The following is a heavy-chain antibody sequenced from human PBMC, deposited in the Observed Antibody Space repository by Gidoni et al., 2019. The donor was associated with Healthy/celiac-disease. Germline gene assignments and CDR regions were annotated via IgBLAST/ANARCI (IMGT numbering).Heavy chain of an antibody. V-gene: IGHV3-64D*06. CDR2: ISSNGGST. CDR3: VKDQQQWLDRFDY. Sequence: EVQLVESGGGLVQPGGSLRLSCSASGFTFSSYAMHWVRQAPGKGLEYVSAISSNGGSTYYADSVKGRFTISRDNSKNTLYLQMSSLRAEDTAVYYCVKDQQQWLDRFDYWGQGTLVTVSS. D-gene: IGHD6-19*01. CDR1: GFTFSSYA. J-gene: IGHJ4*02.